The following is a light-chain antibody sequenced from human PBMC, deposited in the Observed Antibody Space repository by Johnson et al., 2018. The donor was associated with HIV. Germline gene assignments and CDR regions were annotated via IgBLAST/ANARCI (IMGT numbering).Light chain of an antibody. J-gene: IGLJ1*01. CDR2: DNN. CDR3: GTWDSSLSAGPYV. V-gene: IGLV1-51*01. Sequence: QSVLTQPPSVSAAPGQKVTISCSGSSSNIGNNDVSWYQQLPGTAPKLLIYDNNKRPSGIPDRFSGSKSGTSATLGITGLTTGDEADYYCGTWDSSLSAGPYVFGTGTKVTVL. CDR1: SSNIGNND.